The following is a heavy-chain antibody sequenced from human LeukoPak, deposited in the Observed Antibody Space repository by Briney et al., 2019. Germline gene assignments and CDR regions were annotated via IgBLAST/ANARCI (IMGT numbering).Heavy chain of an antibody. V-gene: IGHV4-34*01. J-gene: IGHJ4*02. D-gene: IGHD1-14*01. CDR2: INHSGNT. Sequence: ASETLSLTCAVYGESFSSYYWSWIRQPPGKGLEWIGEINHSGNTNYNPSLKSRVTISVDTSKNQFSLKLSSVTAADTAVYYCARREGRTRSGLLFDYWGQGTLVTVSS. CDR3: ARREGRTRSGLLFDY. CDR1: GESFSSYY.